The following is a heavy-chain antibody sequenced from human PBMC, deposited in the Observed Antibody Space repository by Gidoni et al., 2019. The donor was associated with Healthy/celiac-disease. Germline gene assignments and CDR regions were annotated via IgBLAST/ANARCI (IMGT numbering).Heavy chain of an antibody. D-gene: IGHD7-27*01. J-gene: IGHJ2*01. Sequence: EVQLVESGGGLVQPGGSLRLSCAASGFTFSSYSMNWVRQAPGKGLEWVSYISSSSSTIYYADSVKGRFTISRDNAKNSLYLQMNSLRAEDTAVYYCARANSQGVGWYFDLWGRGTLVTVSS. CDR2: ISSSSSTI. CDR3: ARANSQGVGWYFDL. CDR1: GFTFSSYS. V-gene: IGHV3-48*01.